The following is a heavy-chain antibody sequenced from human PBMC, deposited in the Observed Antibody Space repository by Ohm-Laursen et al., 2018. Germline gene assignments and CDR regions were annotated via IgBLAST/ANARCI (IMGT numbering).Heavy chain of an antibody. V-gene: IGHV3-30*03. CDR3: ATFYNHAGSGWGRPCDH. J-gene: IGHJ4*02. Sequence: SLRLSCSASGFNFSAYGMHWVRQAPGKGLEWVAVVSYDGSEKYYAEFVKGRFTISRDNSKNSLYLQMNTLRVDDTAVYYCATFYNHAGSGWGRPCDHWGQGTLVTVSA. CDR2: VSYDGSEK. CDR1: GFNFSAYG. D-gene: IGHD3-22*01.